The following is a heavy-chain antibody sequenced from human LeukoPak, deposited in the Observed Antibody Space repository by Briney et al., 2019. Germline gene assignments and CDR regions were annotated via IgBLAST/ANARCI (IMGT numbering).Heavy chain of an antibody. J-gene: IGHJ4*02. D-gene: IGHD2-2*01. CDR1: GFTFSSYS. CDR3: ARFGYCSSTSCYAFDY. V-gene: IGHV3-21*01. Sequence: PGGSLRLSCTASGFTFSSYSMNWVRQAPGKGLEWVSSISSSSSYIYYADSVKGRFTISRDNAKNSLYLQMNSLRAEDTAVYYCARFGYCSSTSCYAFDYWGQGTLVTVSS. CDR2: ISSSSSYI.